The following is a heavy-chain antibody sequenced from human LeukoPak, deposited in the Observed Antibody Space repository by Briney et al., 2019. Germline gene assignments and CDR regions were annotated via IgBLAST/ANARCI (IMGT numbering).Heavy chain of an antibody. D-gene: IGHD2-15*01. CDR1: GFTFSSYS. CDR3: ARDLGGIYYIAY. CDR2: IGYDGSKK. J-gene: IGHJ4*02. Sequence: PGRSLRLSCAASGFTFSSYSMHWVRQAPGEGLEWVAYIGYDGSKKYYSDSVKGRFTISRDNSKNTVHLQMNSLRAADTALYFCARDLGGIYYIAYWGQGTLVTVSS. V-gene: IGHV3-30*02.